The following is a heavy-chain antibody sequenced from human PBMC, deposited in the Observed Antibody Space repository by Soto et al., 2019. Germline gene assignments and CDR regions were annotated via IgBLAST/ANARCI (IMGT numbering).Heavy chain of an antibody. V-gene: IGHV4-31*03. D-gene: IGHD3-3*01. CDR3: ARASGVEWLLLLANSSGGAFDI. J-gene: IGHJ3*02. CDR2: IYYSGST. CDR1: GGSISSGGYY. Sequence: QVQLQESGPGLVKPSQTLSLTCTVSGGSISSGGYYWSWIRQHPGKGLEWIGYIYYSGSTYYNPSLKSRVTISVDTSKNQFCLKLSSVTAADTAVYYCARASGVEWLLLLANSSGGAFDICSQGTMVTVSS.